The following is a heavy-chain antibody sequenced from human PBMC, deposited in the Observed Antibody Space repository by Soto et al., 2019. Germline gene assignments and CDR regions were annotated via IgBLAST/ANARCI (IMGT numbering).Heavy chain of an antibody. D-gene: IGHD2-2*02. CDR2: ITVYNGIT. CDR3: AIYRNYIDY. J-gene: IGHJ4*02. CDR1: GHPFTGYG. V-gene: IGHV1-18*04. Sequence: ASVKVSFKASGHPFTGYGISLVRQAPGQGLEWMGWITVYNGITDYAKKFQGRVTMTTDKSTNTAYMFLASLRAEDTAAYYCAIYRNYIDYWGQGTMVTVSS.